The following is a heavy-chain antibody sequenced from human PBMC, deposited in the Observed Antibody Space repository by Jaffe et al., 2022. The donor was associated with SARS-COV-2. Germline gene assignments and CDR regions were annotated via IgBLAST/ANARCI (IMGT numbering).Heavy chain of an antibody. V-gene: IGHV3-48*01. CDR1: GFTFSDYS. Sequence: EVQLVESGGGLVQPGGSLRLSCAASGFTFSDYSMNWMRQAPGKGLEWVTHIATGGYIWDADSVKGRFIISRDNAKNSLYLQMNSLRAEDTAVYFCARDKDWASDYWGQGTLVTVSS. J-gene: IGHJ4*02. CDR2: IATGGYI. D-gene: IGHD3-9*01. CDR3: ARDKDWASDY.